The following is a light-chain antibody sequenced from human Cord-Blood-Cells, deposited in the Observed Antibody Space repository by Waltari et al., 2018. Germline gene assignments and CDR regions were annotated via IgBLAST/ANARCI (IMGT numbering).Light chain of an antibody. CDR2: DVS. Sequence: QSALTQPASVSGSPGQSITISCTGTSSDVGGYNYVSWYQQHPGKAPKLMIYDVSTRPSVVSNRFSCSKSGNTASLTSSGLQAEDEADYYCSSYTSSSTLVFGGGTKLTVL. CDR1: SSDVGGYNY. CDR3: SSYTSSSTLV. V-gene: IGLV2-14*01. J-gene: IGLJ2*01.